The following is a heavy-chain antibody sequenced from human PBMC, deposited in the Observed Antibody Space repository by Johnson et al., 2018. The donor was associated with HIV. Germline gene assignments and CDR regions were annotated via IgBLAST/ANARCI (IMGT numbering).Heavy chain of an antibody. J-gene: IGHJ3*01. Sequence: VQLVESGGGLVQPGGSLRLSCAASGFTFSSYDMHWVRQLRGKGLEWVSNFDTAGDTYYADSVKGRFTISRDNSKNTMYLQMNSLRADDTAVYYCARAYTYGAFDLWGQGTMVTVSS. V-gene: IGHV3-13*01. D-gene: IGHD3-16*01. CDR1: GFTFSSYD. CDR2: FDTAGDT. CDR3: ARAYTYGAFDL.